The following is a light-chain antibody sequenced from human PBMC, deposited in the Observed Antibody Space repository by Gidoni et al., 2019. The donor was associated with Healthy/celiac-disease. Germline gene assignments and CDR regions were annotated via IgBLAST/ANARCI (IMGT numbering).Light chain of an antibody. Sequence: DIEMTQSPDPLAVSLGERATINGKSSQSVLYSSNNNNYLAWYQQKPGQPPKLLIDWASTRESGVPDRFSGSGSGADFTLTSSSLQDEDVAVYYCQQYYSTPWTFXQXTKVEIK. J-gene: IGKJ1*01. V-gene: IGKV4-1*01. CDR2: WAS. CDR1: QSVLYSSNNNNY. CDR3: QQYYSTPWT.